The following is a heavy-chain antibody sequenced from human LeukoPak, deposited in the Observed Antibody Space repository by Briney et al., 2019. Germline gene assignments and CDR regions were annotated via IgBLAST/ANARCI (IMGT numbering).Heavy chain of an antibody. CDR1: GYPFSTHY. V-gene: IGHV1-46*01. CDR2: INPSGGST. J-gene: IGHJ3*02. Sequence: GASVKVSCKASGYPFSTHYMYWVRQAPGQGLEWMGIINPSGGSTSYAQKFQGRVTMTRDMSTSTVFTELRSLRSDDTAVYYCAREHLDYGGNSGLASDIWGQGTKVTVSS. CDR3: AREHLDYGGNSGLASDI. D-gene: IGHD4-23*01.